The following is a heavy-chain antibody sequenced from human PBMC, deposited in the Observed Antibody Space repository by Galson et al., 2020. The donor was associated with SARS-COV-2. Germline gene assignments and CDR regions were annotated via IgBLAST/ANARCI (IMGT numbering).Heavy chain of an antibody. V-gene: IGHV4-59*01. CDR1: GGSISSYY. Sequence: SETLSLTCTVSGGSISSYYWSWIRQPPVKGLEWIGYIYYSGSTNYNPSLKSRVTISVDTSKNQFSLKLSSVTAADPAVDYCVRDEDDYGSGSYWYWGQGTLVTVSS. J-gene: IGHJ4*02. CDR2: IYYSGST. CDR3: VRDEDDYGSGSYWY. D-gene: IGHD3-10*01.